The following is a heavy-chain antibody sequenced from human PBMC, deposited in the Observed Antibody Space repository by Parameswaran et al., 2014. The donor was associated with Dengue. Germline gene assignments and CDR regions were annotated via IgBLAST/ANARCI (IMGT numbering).Heavy chain of an antibody. CDR2: INHSGST. D-gene: IGHD3-22*01. J-gene: IGHJ3*01. CDR3: ARDYYDSL. V-gene: IGHV4-34*01. Sequence: RWIRQPPGKGLEWIGEINHSGSTNYNPSLKSRVTISVDTSKNQFSLKLSSVTAADTAVYYCARDYYDSLWGQGTMVTVSS.